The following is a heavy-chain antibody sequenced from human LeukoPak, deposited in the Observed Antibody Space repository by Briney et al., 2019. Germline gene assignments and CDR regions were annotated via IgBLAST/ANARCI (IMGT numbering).Heavy chain of an antibody. J-gene: IGHJ4*02. V-gene: IGHV3-7*01. Sequence: GGSLRLSCAASGFTFSSYWMSWVRQAPGKGLEWVANIKQDGSEKYYVDSVKGRFTISRDNAKNSLYLQVNSLRAEDTAVYYCARDRGYSGYDPFDYWGQGTLVTVSS. CDR3: ARDRGYSGYDPFDY. CDR2: IKQDGSEK. CDR1: GFTFSSYW. D-gene: IGHD5-12*01.